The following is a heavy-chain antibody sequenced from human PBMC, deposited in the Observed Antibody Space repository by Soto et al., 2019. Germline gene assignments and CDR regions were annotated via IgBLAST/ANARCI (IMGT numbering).Heavy chain of an antibody. V-gene: IGHV1-18*04. CDR2: ISAYSGNT. CDR3: ARDPVELRPGFYYYYGMDV. CDR1: GYTFINYG. D-gene: IGHD1-7*01. Sequence: ASVKVSCKTSGYTFINYGITWVRQAPGQGLEWMGWISAYSGNTNYAQNVKGRLTMTTDTFTSTAYMELSSLTSDDAAVYYCARDPVELRPGFYYYYGMDVWGQGTTVTVSS. J-gene: IGHJ6*02.